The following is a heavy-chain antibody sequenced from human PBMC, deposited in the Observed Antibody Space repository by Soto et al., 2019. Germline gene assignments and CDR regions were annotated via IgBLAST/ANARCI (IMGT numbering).Heavy chain of an antibody. CDR1: GGSISGYY. CDR3: AREPLAHSYFDY. Sequence: QVQLQESGPGLVKPSENLSLTCTVVGGSISGYYWSWIRQPAGKGLEWIGRVYNSERTTYNPSLKSRVTMSVDTSKNQFSLKLTSVTAADMAVYFCAREPLAHSYFDYWGQGTLVTVSS. J-gene: IGHJ4*02. CDR2: VYNSERT. V-gene: IGHV4-4*07.